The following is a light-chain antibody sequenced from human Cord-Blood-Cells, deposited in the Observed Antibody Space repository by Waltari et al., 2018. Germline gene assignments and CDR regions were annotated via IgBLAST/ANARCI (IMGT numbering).Light chain of an antibody. CDR2: DVS. Sequence: QSALTQPASVSGSPGQSIPIPCTGTSRDVGGYNYVSCYQQHPGKAPKLMIYDVSKRPSGVSNRFSGSKSGNTASLTISGLQAEDEADYYCSSYTSSSTWVFGGGTKLTVL. CDR1: SRDVGGYNY. CDR3: SSYTSSSTWV. J-gene: IGLJ3*02. V-gene: IGLV2-14*01.